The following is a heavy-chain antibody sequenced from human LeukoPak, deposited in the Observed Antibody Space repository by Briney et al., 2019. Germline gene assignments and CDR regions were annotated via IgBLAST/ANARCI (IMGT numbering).Heavy chain of an antibody. D-gene: IGHD3-22*01. Sequence: GGSLRLSCAASGFTFSSYAMSWVRQAPGKGLEWVSAISGSGGSTYYADSVKGRFTISRDNSKNTLYLQMTSLRAEDTAVYYCAKPHRSNYYDSSGHLGSWGQGTLVTVSS. CDR2: ISGSGGST. J-gene: IGHJ5*02. V-gene: IGHV3-23*01. CDR1: GFTFSSYA. CDR3: AKPHRSNYYDSSGHLGS.